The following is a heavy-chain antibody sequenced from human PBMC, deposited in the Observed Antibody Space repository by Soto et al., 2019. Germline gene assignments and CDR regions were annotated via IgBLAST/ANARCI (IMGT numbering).Heavy chain of an antibody. CDR2: IYYSGST. J-gene: IGHJ4*02. Sequence: SETLSLTCTVSGGSISSYYWSWIRQPPGKGLEWIGYIYYSGSTNYNPSLKSRVTISVDTSKNQFSLKLRSVTAADTAVYYCARHYPGHPYFDYWGQGALVTVSS. CDR3: ARHYPGHPYFDY. V-gene: IGHV4-59*08. CDR1: GGSISSYY. D-gene: IGHD7-27*01.